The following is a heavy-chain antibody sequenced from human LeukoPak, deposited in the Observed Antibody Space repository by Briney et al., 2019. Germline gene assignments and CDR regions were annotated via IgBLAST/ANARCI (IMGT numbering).Heavy chain of an antibody. D-gene: IGHD3-16*01. CDR3: ARDYGYAFDI. Sequence: GGSLRLSCAASGFTFSSYWMSWVRQAPGKGLEWVANIKQDGGEMYYLDSVKGRFTISRDNAKNSMYLQMNSLRAEDTAVYYCARDYGYAFDIWGQGTLVTVSS. J-gene: IGHJ3*02. CDR1: GFTFSSYW. V-gene: IGHV3-7*01. CDR2: IKQDGGEM.